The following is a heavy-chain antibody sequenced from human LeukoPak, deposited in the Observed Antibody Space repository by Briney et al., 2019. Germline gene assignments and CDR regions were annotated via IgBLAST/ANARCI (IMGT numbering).Heavy chain of an antibody. CDR2: ISGSGGST. D-gene: IGHD5-18*01. V-gene: IGHV3-23*01. CDR1: GFTFSSYA. Sequence: GGSLRLSCAASGFTFSSYAMSWVRQAPGKGLEWVSAISGSGGSTYYADSVKGRFTISRDNSKNTLYLQMNSLRAEDTAVYYCAKAAQHGYSDGFLDYYMDVWGKGTTVTVSS. CDR3: AKAAQHGYSDGFLDYYMDV. J-gene: IGHJ6*03.